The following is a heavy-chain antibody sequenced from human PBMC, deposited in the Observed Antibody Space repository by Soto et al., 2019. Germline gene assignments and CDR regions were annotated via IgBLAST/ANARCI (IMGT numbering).Heavy chain of an antibody. D-gene: IGHD5-12*01. J-gene: IGHJ3*02. CDR3: ARVKYSGSIDAFDI. V-gene: IGHV3-7*05. CDR2: IKQDGSEK. Sequence: GGSLRLSCAASGFTFSSYWMSWVRQAPGKGLEWVANIKQDGSEKYYVDSVRGRFTISRDNAKNSLYLQMNSLRAEDTAVYYCARVKYSGSIDAFDIWGQGTMVTVSS. CDR1: GFTFSSYW.